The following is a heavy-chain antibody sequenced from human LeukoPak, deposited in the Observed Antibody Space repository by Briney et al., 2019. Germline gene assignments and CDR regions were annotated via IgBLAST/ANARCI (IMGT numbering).Heavy chain of an antibody. CDR3: AKDRSLRFLEY. D-gene: IGHD3-3*01. V-gene: IGHV3-33*06. CDR1: GYTFNTYG. CDR2: IYYDASNE. J-gene: IGHJ4*02. Sequence: GGSLRLSCAASGYTFNTYGMHWVRQPPGKGLEWVAVIYYDASNEYYADSVKGRFTISNDNSRNTVYLEMNNLRADDTAIYYCAKDRSLRFLEYWGQGTLVTVSS.